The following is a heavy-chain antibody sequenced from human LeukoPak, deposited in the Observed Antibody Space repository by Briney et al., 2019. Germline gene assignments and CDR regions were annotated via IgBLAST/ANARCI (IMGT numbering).Heavy chain of an antibody. Sequence: GSLRLSCAASGFTFSNYYMSWVRQAPGKGLEWVANIRQDGSDKYYVDSVKGRFTISRDNARNSLYLQMNSLRVGDTAVYYCARDVREYCSTSSCPPYYSDYWGQGTLVTVSS. CDR3: ARDVREYCSTSSCPPYYSDY. V-gene: IGHV3-7*01. CDR2: IRQDGSDK. CDR1: GFTFSNYY. J-gene: IGHJ4*02. D-gene: IGHD2-2*01.